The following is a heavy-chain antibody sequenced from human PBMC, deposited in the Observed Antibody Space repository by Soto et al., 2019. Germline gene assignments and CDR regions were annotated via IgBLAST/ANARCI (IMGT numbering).Heavy chain of an antibody. J-gene: IGHJ4*02. CDR1: GYTFTSYG. V-gene: IGHV1-18*01. D-gene: IGHD3-22*01. Sequence: QVQLVQSGAEVKKPGASVKVSCKASGYTFTSYGISWVRQAPGQGLEWMGWISAYNGNTNYAQKLQGRVTLTTDTSTSTAYMELSSLRSDDTAVYYCAAVMSSDYYYVGLDYWGQGPLVTVSS. CDR3: AAVMSSDYYYVGLDY. CDR2: ISAYNGNT.